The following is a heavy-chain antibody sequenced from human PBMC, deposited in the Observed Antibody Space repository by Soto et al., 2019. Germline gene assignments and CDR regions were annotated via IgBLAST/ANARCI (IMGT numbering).Heavy chain of an antibody. D-gene: IGHD3-16*01. CDR2: MSPNNGNT. Sequence: QVQLVQSGAEVKKPGASVRVSCKASGDSFTSYDINWVRQATGQGLEWMGWMSPNNGNTGSAQKFQGRITMTMDTSVSTAYMELSNLSSEDTAVYYCLRGRLFQESYYYYNVDVWGQGTTVTVSS. CDR1: GDSFTSYD. J-gene: IGHJ6*02. V-gene: IGHV1-8*01. CDR3: LRGRLFQESYYYYNVDV.